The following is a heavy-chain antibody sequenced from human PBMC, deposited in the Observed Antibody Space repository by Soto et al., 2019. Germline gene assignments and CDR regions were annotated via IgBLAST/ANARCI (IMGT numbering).Heavy chain of an antibody. J-gene: IGHJ4*02. D-gene: IGHD3-10*01. CDR1: GGSFSGYY. CDR3: ARGRLWFGDYFDY. V-gene: IGHV4-34*01. Sequence: PSETLSLTCAVYGGSFSGYYWSWIRRPPGKGLEWIGEINHSGSTNYNPSLKSRVTISVDTSKNQFSLKLSSVTAADTAVYYCARGRLWFGDYFDYWGQGTLVTVSS. CDR2: INHSGST.